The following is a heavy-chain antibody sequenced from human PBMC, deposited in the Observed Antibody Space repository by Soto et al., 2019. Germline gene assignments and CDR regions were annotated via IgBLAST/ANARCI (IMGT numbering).Heavy chain of an antibody. Sequence: LVDSGGGLVQPGGSLRLSCAASGFIFRDYWMNWVRQAPGKGPEWVANIKVDGTEKNYVDSVKGRFTISRDNAKNSLYLQMNSLRVEDTAVYYCARDEICDGVKWILGYFQQWGQGTPVTVSS. CDR1: GFIFRDYW. J-gene: IGHJ1*01. CDR2: IKVDGTEK. CDR3: ARDEICDGVKWILGYFQQ. V-gene: IGHV3-7*03. D-gene: IGHD2-21*01.